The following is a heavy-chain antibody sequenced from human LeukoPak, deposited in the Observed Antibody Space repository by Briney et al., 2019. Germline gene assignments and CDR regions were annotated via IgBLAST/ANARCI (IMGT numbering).Heavy chain of an antibody. CDR3: AKDLDRLAARPCFDL. Sequence: PGRSLRLSCAASGFTFSSYAMHWVRQALGKGLEWVAVISYDGRDKYHADSVKGRFTISRDNSKNTLYLQMNSLRAEDTAVYYCAKDLDRLAARPCFDLWGRGTLVTVSS. CDR2: ISYDGRDK. V-gene: IGHV3-30*04. CDR1: GFTFSSYA. J-gene: IGHJ2*01. D-gene: IGHD6-13*01.